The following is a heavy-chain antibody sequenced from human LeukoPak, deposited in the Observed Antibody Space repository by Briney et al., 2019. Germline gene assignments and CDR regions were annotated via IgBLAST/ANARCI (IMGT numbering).Heavy chain of an antibody. V-gene: IGHV3-64*01. CDR2: ISSNGGST. J-gene: IGHJ1*01. Sequence: GGSLRLSGAASGFTFSSYAMHWVRQAPGKGLEYVSAISSNGGSTYYANSVKGRFTISRDNSKNTLYLQMGSLRAEDMAVYYCARDSYSGSYYGYFQHWGQGTLVTVSS. CDR1: GFTFSSYA. CDR3: ARDSYSGSYYGYFQH. D-gene: IGHD1-26*01.